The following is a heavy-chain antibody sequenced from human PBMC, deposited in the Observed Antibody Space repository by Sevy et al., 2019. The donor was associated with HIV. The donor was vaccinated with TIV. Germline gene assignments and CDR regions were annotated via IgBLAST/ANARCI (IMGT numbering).Heavy chain of an antibody. D-gene: IGHD3-16*01. CDR1: GFTFSDSW. J-gene: IGHJ4*02. Sequence: GGSLRLSCAASGFTFSDSWMSWVRQAPEKGLEWVANIKQDGSKKYYVDSVKGRFIVSRDNAKKSLYLEMSSLRAEDTAVYYCARLKLHYDPYYFDLWGQGTLVTASS. CDR2: IKQDGSKK. CDR3: ARLKLHYDPYYFDL. V-gene: IGHV3-7*01.